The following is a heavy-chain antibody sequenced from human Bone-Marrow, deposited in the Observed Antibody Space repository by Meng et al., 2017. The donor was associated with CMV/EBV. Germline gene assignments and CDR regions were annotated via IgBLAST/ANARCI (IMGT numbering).Heavy chain of an antibody. V-gene: IGHV4-39*01. D-gene: IGHD1-26*01. Sequence: SETLSLTCTVSGGSISSSSYYWGWIRQPPGKGLEWIGSIYYSGSTYYNPSLKSRVTISVDTSKNQFSLKLSSVTAADTAVYYCARSGVSYAYWGQGTLVTVSS. J-gene: IGHJ4*02. CDR3: ARSGVSYAY. CDR2: IYYSGST. CDR1: GGSISSSSYY.